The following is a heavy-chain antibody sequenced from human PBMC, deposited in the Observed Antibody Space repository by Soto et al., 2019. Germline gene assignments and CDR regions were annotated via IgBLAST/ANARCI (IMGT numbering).Heavy chain of an antibody. CDR2: ISAYNGNT. Sequence: ASVKVSCKASGYSFTTYGISWVRQAPGQGLECMGWISAYNGNTNYAQKFQGRVTMTTDTSTSTAYMELRSLRSDDTALYYCARDFSRDGNNFGPTFDSWGQGTLVTVSS. J-gene: IGHJ4*02. CDR3: ARDFSRDGNNFGPTFDS. CDR1: GYSFTTYG. D-gene: IGHD2-2*01. V-gene: IGHV1-18*01.